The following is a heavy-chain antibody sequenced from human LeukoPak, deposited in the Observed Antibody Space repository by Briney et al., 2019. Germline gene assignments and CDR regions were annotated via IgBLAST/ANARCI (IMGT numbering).Heavy chain of an antibody. CDR2: IYWNDEK. D-gene: IGHD6-19*01. Sequence: ESGPTLVKPTQTLTLTCTFSGFSLSTSGVGVGWIRQPPGKALDWLALIYWNDEKRCSSSLKSRLTITKDTSKNQVVLTMTDMDPVDTATYYCAHTLEEQWLVAFDYWGQGILVTVSS. J-gene: IGHJ4*02. CDR3: AHTLEEQWLVAFDY. CDR1: GFSLSTSGVG. V-gene: IGHV2-5*01.